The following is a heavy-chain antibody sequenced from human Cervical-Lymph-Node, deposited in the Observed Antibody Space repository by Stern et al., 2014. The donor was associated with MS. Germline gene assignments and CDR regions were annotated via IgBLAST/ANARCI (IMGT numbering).Heavy chain of an antibody. CDR1: GFSFPFFS. D-gene: IGHD2-21*01. Sequence: EEQLVESGGGLVMPGESLRVSCAASGFSFPFFSMIWVRQAPGKGLEWVSSISSSSKFIYYVDSVKGRFTISRDNAKNSLYLQMNSLRAEDTAVYYCARVNEGFWYLDLWGRGTLVTVSS. V-gene: IGHV3-21*01. CDR2: ISSSSKFI. CDR3: ARVNEGFWYLDL. J-gene: IGHJ2*01.